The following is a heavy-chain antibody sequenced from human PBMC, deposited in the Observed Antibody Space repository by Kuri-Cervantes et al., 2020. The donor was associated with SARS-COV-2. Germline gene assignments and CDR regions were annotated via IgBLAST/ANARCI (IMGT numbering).Heavy chain of an antibody. Sequence: GGSLRLSCAASGFTFSSYAMHWVRQAPGKGLEWVAVISYDGRNKYYADSVKGRFTISRDNSKNTLYLQMNSLRAEDTAVYYCARDREWELLHAGAFDIWGQGTRGTVSS. J-gene: IGHJ3*02. CDR3: ARDREWELLHAGAFDI. V-gene: IGHV3-30*04. CDR1: GFTFSSYA. CDR2: ISYDGRNK. D-gene: IGHD1-26*01.